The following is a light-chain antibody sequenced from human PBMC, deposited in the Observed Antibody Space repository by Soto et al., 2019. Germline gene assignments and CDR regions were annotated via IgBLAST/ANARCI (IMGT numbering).Light chain of an antibody. CDR2: EAY. Sequence: QSALTQPASVSGSPGQSITISCTGTSTDVGSHKLVSWYQQYPGNAPKLIIFEAYKRPSGVSNRFSGSKSGSTASLTISGLQAEDEADYYCSSKRDSSTLFLFGTGTKFTGL. J-gene: IGLJ1*01. V-gene: IGLV2-14*02. CDR1: STDVGSHKL. CDR3: SSKRDSSTLFL.